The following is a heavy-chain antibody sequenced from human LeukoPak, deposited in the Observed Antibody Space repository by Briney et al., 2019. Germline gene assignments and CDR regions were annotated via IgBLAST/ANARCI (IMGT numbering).Heavy chain of an antibody. V-gene: IGHV4-34*01. CDR1: GGSFSGYY. D-gene: IGHD6-13*01. CDR2: INHSGST. CDR3: ARVRAAAGRGSYYYMDV. Sequence: SETLSLTCAVYGGSFSGYYWSWIRQPPGKGLEWIGEINHSGSTNYNPSLKSRVTISVDTSKNQFSLKLSSVTAADTAVYYCARVRAAAGRGSYYYMDVWGKGTTVTVSS. J-gene: IGHJ6*03.